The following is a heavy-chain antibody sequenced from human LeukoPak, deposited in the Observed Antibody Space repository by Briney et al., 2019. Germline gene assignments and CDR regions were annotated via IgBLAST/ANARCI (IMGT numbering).Heavy chain of an antibody. CDR1: GGSISSYY. CDR2: IYTSGST. D-gene: IGHD3-9*01. Sequence: PSETLSLTCTVSGGSISSYYWSWIRQPAGKGLEWIGRIYTSGSTNYNPSLESRVTMSVDTSKNQFSLKLSSVTAADTAVYYCARARNDILTGYPYSHHMDVWGKGTTVTVSS. V-gene: IGHV4-4*07. CDR3: ARARNDILTGYPYSHHMDV. J-gene: IGHJ6*03.